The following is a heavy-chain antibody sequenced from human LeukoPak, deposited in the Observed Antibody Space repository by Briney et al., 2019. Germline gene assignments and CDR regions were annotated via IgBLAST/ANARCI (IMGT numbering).Heavy chain of an antibody. CDR2: ILSDGSKE. Sequence: GGSLRLSCAVSGFTVSNNFINWVRQAPGKGLEWVAVILSDGSKEFYTDSVKGRFTISRDNSKNTLYLQMNSLRAEDTAVYYCAKNPNGGDFWRGYNYFDYWGQGTLVTVSS. V-gene: IGHV3-33*06. CDR1: GFTVSNNF. J-gene: IGHJ4*02. D-gene: IGHD3-3*01. CDR3: AKNPNGGDFWRGYNYFDY.